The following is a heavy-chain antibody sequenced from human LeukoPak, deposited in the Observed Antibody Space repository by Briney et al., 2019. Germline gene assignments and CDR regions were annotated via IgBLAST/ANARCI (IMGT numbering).Heavy chain of an antibody. CDR3: ARHKYGSSGFLEY. CDR2: IYYRGST. V-gene: IGHV4-39*01. CDR1: GGSFISSSYY. Sequence: SETLSLTCSVSGGSFISSSYYCGWIRHPPGEGLEWIGSIYYRGSTYYNPSLKSRVTISVDTSTTQFSLKLSSVTAADTAVYYCARHKYGSSGFLEYWGQGNLVTVSS. J-gene: IGHJ4*02. D-gene: IGHD3-22*01.